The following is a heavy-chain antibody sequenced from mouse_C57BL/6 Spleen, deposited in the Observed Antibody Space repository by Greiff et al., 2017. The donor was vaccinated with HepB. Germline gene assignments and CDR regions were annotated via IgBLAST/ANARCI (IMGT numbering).Heavy chain of an antibody. D-gene: IGHD3-2*02. CDR3: ASAAQASYFDY. CDR2: IDPEDGET. Sequence: EVKLMESGAELVKPGASVKLSCTASGFNIKDYYMHWVKQRTEQGLEWIGRIDPEDGETKYAPKFQGKATITADTSSNTAYLQLSSLTSEDTAVYYCASAAQASYFDYWGQGTTLTVSS. J-gene: IGHJ2*01. V-gene: IGHV14-2*01. CDR1: GFNIKDYY.